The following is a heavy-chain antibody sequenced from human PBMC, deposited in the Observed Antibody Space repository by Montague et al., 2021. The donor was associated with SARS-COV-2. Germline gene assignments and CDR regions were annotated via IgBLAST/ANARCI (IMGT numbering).Heavy chain of an antibody. CDR3: AKALMTYGGNSPVDQ. CDR1: GFTFSNSA. Sequence: SLRLSCAASGFTFSNSAMNWVRQAPGKGLERISYISDTGSTRYYADSVKGRFAVSRDNTKNSLYLQMNSLRAEDTAVYYCAKALMTYGGNSPVDQWGQGTLVTVSS. V-gene: IGHV3-11*01. CDR2: ISDTGSTR. J-gene: IGHJ4*02. D-gene: IGHD4-23*01.